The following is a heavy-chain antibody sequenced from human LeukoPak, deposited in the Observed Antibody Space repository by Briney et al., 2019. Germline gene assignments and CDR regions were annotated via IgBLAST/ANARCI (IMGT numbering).Heavy chain of an antibody. CDR1: GFTFSSYE. CDR3: AKRASPPYYFDC. Sequence: PGGSLRLSCAASGFTFSSYEMNWVRQTPGKGLEWVSYISSSGRIIYYADSVKGRFTISRDNAKNSLYLQVNSLRAEDTAVYYCAKRASPPYYFDCWGQGTLVTVSS. CDR2: ISSSGRII. V-gene: IGHV3-48*03. J-gene: IGHJ4*02.